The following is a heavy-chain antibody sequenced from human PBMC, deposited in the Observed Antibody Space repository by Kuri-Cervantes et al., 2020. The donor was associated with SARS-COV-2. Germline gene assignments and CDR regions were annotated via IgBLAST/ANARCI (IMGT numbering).Heavy chain of an antibody. V-gene: IGHV5-51*01. D-gene: IGHD2-2*01. CDR2: IYPGDSDT. CDR3: ARSLGGIVVVPAAPAGAFDI. CDR1: GYSFTSYW. J-gene: IGHJ3*02. Sequence: GALRLSCKGSGYSFTSYWIGWVRQMPGKGLEWMGIIYPGDSDTRYSPSFQGQVTISADKSISTAYLQWSSLKASDTAMYYCARSLGGIVVVPAAPAGAFDIWGQGTMVTVS.